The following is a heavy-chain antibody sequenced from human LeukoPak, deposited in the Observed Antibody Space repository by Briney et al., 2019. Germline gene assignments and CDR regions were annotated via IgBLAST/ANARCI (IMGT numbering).Heavy chain of an antibody. D-gene: IGHD6-19*01. V-gene: IGHV1-18*01. CDR1: GYTFTSYG. CDR3: ARDSRAVAGTWFDP. Sequence: ASVNVSCKSSGYTFTSYGISWVRQAPGQGVAWMGWISAYNGNTNYAQKLQGRGPMTTDTSTSTAYMEQSTLRPSDTAVSYCARDSRAVAGTWFDPWGQGTLVTVSS. J-gene: IGHJ5*02. CDR2: ISAYNGNT.